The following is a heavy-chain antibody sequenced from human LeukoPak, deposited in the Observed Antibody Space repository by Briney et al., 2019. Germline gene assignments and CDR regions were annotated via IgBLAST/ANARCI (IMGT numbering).Heavy chain of an antibody. V-gene: IGHV1-24*01. D-gene: IGHD3-16*01. CDR3: TTGYAA. Sequence: ASVKVSCKVSGYTLTELSMHWVRQAPGKGLEWMGGFDPEDGETTYAQKFEGRVTMTEDTSTDTAYMELNSLTSADTAAYYCTTGYAAWGQGTLVSV. CDR2: FDPEDGET. J-gene: IGHJ5*02. CDR1: GYTLTELS.